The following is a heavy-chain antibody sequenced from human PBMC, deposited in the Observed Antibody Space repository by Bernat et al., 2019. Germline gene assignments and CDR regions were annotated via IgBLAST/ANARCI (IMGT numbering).Heavy chain of an antibody. CDR1: GGSISSSSYY. Sequence: QLQLQESGPGLVKPSETLSLTCTVSGGSISSSSYYWGWIRQPPEKRLEWIGSIYYRRSTYYNPSLKSRVTISVDTSKNQFPMKLSSVTAADTAVYYCARVDPGTQAVAGTVDSWGQGTLVTVSS. CDR2: IYYRRST. CDR3: ARVDPGTQAVAGTVDS. V-gene: IGHV4-39*01. J-gene: IGHJ4*02. D-gene: IGHD6-19*01.